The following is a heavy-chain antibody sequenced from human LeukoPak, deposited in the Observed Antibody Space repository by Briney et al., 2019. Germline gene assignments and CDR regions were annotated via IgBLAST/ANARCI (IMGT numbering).Heavy chain of an antibody. J-gene: IGHJ4*02. V-gene: IGHV3-30*04. Sequence: GGSLRLSCAASGFTFSRYGMHWVRQAPGKGLEWVTAISYDGSNKYYADSVKGRFTISRDNAENSLYLQMNSLRAEDTAVYYCARLRNDYGDYVLDYWGQGTLVTVSS. CDR1: GFTFSRYG. CDR2: ISYDGSNK. CDR3: ARLRNDYGDYVLDY. D-gene: IGHD4-17*01.